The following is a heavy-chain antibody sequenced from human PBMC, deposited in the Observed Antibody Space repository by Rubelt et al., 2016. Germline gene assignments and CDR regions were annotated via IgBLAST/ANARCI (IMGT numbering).Heavy chain of an antibody. D-gene: IGHD6-19*01. CDR1: GYTFTGYY. Sequence: GYTFTGYYMHWVRQAPGQGLEWMGWINPNSGGTNYARKFQGRVTMTRDTSISTAYMELSRLRSDDTAVYYCASARSSGWYYYYGMDVWGQGTTVTVSS. CDR2: INPNSGGT. CDR3: ASARSSGWYYYYGMDV. V-gene: IGHV1-2*02. J-gene: IGHJ6*02.